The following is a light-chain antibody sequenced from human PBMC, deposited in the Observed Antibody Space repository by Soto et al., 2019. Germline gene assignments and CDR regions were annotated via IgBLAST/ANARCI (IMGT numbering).Light chain of an antibody. J-gene: IGKJ1*01. CDR3: QQYNNWPWT. CDR2: DAS. V-gene: IGKV3-15*01. CDR1: QSVRSK. Sequence: EIVLTQSTGTLSLSPGERATFSCMASQSVRSKLVWYQRKPGQSPRLLISDASTRATGMPGRFSGSGSGTEFTLTISSLQSEDFAIYYCQQYNNWPWTFGQGTKV.